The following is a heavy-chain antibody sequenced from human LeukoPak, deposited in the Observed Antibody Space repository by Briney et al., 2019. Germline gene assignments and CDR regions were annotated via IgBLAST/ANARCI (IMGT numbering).Heavy chain of an antibody. J-gene: IGHJ4*02. V-gene: IGHV1-69*05. CDR3: ARSPYYDILTGYYNPSDY. CDR2: IIPIFGTA. D-gene: IGHD3-9*01. CDR1: GGTFSSYA. Sequence: SVKVSCKASGGTFSSYAISWVRQAPGQGLEWVGGIIPIFGTANYAQKLQGRVTMTTDTSTSTAYMELRSLRSDDTAVYYCARSPYYDILTGYYNPSDYWGQGTLVTVSS.